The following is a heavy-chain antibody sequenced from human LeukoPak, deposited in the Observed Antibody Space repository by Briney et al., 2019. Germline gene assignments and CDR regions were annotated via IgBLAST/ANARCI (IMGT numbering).Heavy chain of an antibody. CDR2: MNPNSDKT. CDR1: GYTFSTYD. Sequence: ASVTVSCRASGYTFSTYDINWVRQAAGQGPEWMGWMNPNSDKTVYAQKFQGRLNMTRNTSISTAYMELSGLRSEDTAVYYCVRAAQEGRDTLTGPQTGNWFDPWGQGTLVTVSS. J-gene: IGHJ5*02. CDR3: VRAAQEGRDTLTGPQTGNWFDP. V-gene: IGHV1-8*01. D-gene: IGHD3-9*01.